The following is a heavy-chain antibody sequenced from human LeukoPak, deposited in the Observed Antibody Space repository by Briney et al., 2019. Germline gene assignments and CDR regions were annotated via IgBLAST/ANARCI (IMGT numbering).Heavy chain of an antibody. CDR3: ARHVRVSWSPYYYYYMDV. Sequence: SETLSLTCAVSGGSISSSNWWSWVRQPPGKGLEWIGEINHSGSTNYNPSLKSRVTISVDTSKNQFSLKLSSVTAADTAVYYCARHVRVSWSPYYYYYMDVWGKGTTVTVSS. CDR2: INHSGST. D-gene: IGHD6-13*01. CDR1: GGSISSSNW. J-gene: IGHJ6*03. V-gene: IGHV4-4*02.